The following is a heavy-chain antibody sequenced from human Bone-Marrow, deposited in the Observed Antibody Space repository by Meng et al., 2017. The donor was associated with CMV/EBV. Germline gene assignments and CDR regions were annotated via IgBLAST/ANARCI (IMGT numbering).Heavy chain of an antibody. Sequence: SVKVSCKASGGTFSSYAISWVRQAPGQGLEWMGGIIPIFGTANYAQKFQGRVTITTDESTSTAYMELSSLRSEDTAVYYCARAEVTAAAGTPHYYYYYYGMDVWGQGNTVNVSS. J-gene: IGHJ6*02. CDR2: IIPIFGTA. D-gene: IGHD6-13*01. V-gene: IGHV1-69*05. CDR1: GGTFSSYA. CDR3: ARAEVTAAAGTPHYYYYYYGMDV.